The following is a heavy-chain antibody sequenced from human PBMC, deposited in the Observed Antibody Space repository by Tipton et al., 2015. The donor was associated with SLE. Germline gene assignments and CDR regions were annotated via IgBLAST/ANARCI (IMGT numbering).Heavy chain of an antibody. V-gene: IGHV3-7*01. CDR3: ARVRRHGYNYGAFDI. CDR2: IKQDGSKK. CDR1: GFTFSEYA. J-gene: IGHJ3*02. Sequence: SLRLSCAASGFTFSEYAMNWVRQAPGQGLEWVANIKQDGSKKYYVDSVKGRFTISRDNAKNSLFLQMNSLRAEDTAIYYCARVRRHGYNYGAFDIWGQGTMVTVSS. D-gene: IGHD5-24*01.